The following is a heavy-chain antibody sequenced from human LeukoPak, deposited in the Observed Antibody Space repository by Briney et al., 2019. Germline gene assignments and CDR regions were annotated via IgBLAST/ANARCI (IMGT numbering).Heavy chain of an antibody. CDR1: GFTFSSYW. J-gene: IGHJ6*03. D-gene: IGHD3-3*01. CDR3: ARGPRKPPTEWLLPTDYYYYYIDV. V-gene: IGHV3-74*01. CDR2: INSDGSST. Sequence: GGSLRLSCAASGFTFSSYWMHWVRQAPGKGLVWVSRINSDGSSTSYADSVKGRFTISRDNAKNTLYLQMNSLRAEDTAVYYCARGPRKPPTEWLLPTDYYYYYIDVWSKGTTVTVSS.